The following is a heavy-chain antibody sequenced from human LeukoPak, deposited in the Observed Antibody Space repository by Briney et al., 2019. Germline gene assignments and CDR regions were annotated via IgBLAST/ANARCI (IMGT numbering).Heavy chain of an antibody. CDR2: ISYDGSDK. Sequence: PGRSLRLSCAASGFTFSSCAMHWVRQAPGKGLEWVAVISYDGSDKYYADSVKGRFTISRDNSKNTLYLQMNSLRAEDTAVYYCARDRGSSGWYDYWGQGTLVTVSS. V-gene: IGHV3-30-3*01. J-gene: IGHJ4*02. CDR3: ARDRGSSGWYDY. CDR1: GFTFSSCA. D-gene: IGHD6-19*01.